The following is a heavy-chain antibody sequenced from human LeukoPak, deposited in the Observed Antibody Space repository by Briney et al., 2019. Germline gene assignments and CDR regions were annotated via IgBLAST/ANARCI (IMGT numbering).Heavy chain of an antibody. CDR2: IDARSGIA. CDR1: GFTFTIFG. V-gene: IGHV3-48*01. Sequence: GGSLRLSCAASGFTFTIFGLNWVRQAPGKVPEWVSYIDARSGIAYYSDSVQGRFTISRDNAQESVFLQMNSLRADDTAVYYCARTYDFGRGPPGDAFDNWGPGTLVTVSS. J-gene: IGHJ3*02. CDR3: ARTYDFGRGPPGDAFDN. D-gene: IGHD3-3*01.